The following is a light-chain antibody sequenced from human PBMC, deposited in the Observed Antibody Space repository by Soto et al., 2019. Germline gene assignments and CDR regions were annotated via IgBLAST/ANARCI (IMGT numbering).Light chain of an antibody. CDR1: SSNIGSNS. CDR2: TNN. J-gene: IGLJ3*02. V-gene: IGLV1-44*01. Sequence: QPVLTQPPSASGTARQRVTNSCSRSSSNIGSNSVNWYQQLSGTAPKLLIYTNNQRPSGVPDRFSGSKSGTSASLAISGLQSEDEADYYCAAWDDSLNGWVFGGGTKLTVL. CDR3: AAWDDSLNGWV.